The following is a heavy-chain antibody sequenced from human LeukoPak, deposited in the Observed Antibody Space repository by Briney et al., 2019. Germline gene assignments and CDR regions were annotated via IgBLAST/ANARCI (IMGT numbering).Heavy chain of an antibody. CDR1: GYIFTAYY. CDR3: AKGRGTTVTSAANY. V-gene: IGHV1-2*02. Sequence: ASVKVSCKASGYIFTAYYIHWLRQAPGQGLEWMGWINPNSGGTSFALNFQGRVTLTRDTSIGTVYMELSRLRSDDTAVYYCAKGRGTTVTSAANYWGQGTLVTVSS. J-gene: IGHJ4*02. D-gene: IGHD4-17*01. CDR2: INPNSGGT.